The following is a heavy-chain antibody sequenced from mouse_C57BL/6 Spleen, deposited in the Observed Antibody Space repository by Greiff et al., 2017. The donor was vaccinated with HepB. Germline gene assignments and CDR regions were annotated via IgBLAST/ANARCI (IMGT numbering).Heavy chain of an antibody. J-gene: IGHJ3*01. Sequence: QVQLQQPGAELVRPGSSVKLSCKASGYTFTSYWMHWVKQRPIQGLEWIGNIDPSDSETHYNQKFKDKATLTVDKSSSTAYMQLSSLTSEDSAVYYCARSLDGYHYDLFAYWGQGTLVTVSA. CDR1: GYTFTSYW. CDR3: ARSLDGYHYDLFAY. CDR2: IDPSDSET. V-gene: IGHV1-52*01. D-gene: IGHD2-3*01.